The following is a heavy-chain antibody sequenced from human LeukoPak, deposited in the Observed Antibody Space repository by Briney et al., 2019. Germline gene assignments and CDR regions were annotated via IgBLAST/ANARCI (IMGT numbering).Heavy chain of an antibody. CDR1: GGSVSSGSYY. V-gene: IGHV4-61*01. CDR3: ARGGAWDYDSRGNWFDP. J-gene: IGHJ5*02. D-gene: IGHD3-22*01. Sequence: PSETLSLTCTVSGGSVSSGSYYWSWIRQPPGKRLEWIGYIYYSGSTNYNPSLKSRVTISVDTSKNQFSLKLSSVTAADTAVYYCARGGAWDYDSRGNWFDPWGQGTLVTVSS. CDR2: IYYSGST.